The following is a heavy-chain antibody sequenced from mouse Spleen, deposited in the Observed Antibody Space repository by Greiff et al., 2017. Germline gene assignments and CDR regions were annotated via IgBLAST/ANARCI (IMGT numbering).Heavy chain of an antibody. CDR2: INYDGSST. D-gene: IGHD1-2*01. CDR3: ARDEGVTTALDY. Sequence: EVQLQESEGGLVQPGSSMKLSCTASGFTFSDYYMAWVRQVPEKGLEWVANINYDGSSTYYLDSLKSRFIISRDNAKNILYLQMSSLKSEDTATYYCARDEGVTTALDYWGQGTTLTVSS. CDR1: GFTFSDYY. V-gene: IGHV5-16*01. J-gene: IGHJ2*01.